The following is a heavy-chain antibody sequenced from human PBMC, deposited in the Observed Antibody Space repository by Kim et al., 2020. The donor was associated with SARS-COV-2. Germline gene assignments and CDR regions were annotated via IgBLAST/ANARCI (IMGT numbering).Heavy chain of an antibody. J-gene: IGHJ3*02. Sequence: GGSLRLSCAASGFTFSYYGMHWVRQAPGKGLEWVAVIWYDGSNKYYADSVKGRFSISRDNSKNTVYLQMNSLRAEDTAVYYCARQYGGNSDAFDIWGQGT. CDR2: IWYDGSNK. CDR1: GFTFSYYG. D-gene: IGHD2-21*02. V-gene: IGHV3-33*01. CDR3: ARQYGGNSDAFDI.